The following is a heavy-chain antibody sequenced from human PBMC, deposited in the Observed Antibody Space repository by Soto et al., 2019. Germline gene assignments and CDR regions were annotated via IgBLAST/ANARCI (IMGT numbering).Heavy chain of an antibody. CDR1: XFTFSSYS. Sequence: PGGSLRLSCAASXFTFSSYSMNWVRQAPGKGLEWVSSISSSSSYIYYADSVKGRFTISRDNAKNSLYLQMNSLRAEDTAVYYCARDIVLMVYAIPQTDVWGKGTTVTVSS. CDR2: ISSSSSYI. V-gene: IGHV3-21*01. D-gene: IGHD2-8*01. J-gene: IGHJ6*04. CDR3: ARDIVLMVYAIPQTDV.